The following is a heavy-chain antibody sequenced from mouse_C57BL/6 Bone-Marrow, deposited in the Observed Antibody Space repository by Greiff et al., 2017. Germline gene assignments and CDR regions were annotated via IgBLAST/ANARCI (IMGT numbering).Heavy chain of an antibody. J-gene: IGHJ3*01. V-gene: IGHV1-74*01. D-gene: IGHD1-3*01. Sequence: QVQLQQPGAELVKPGASVKVSCKASGYTFTSYWMHWVKQRPGQGLEWIGRIHPSDSDTNYNQKFKGKAPLPVDKSSSTAYMQLSSLTSEDSAVYYCAILYISTWFAYWGQGTLVTVSA. CDR1: GYTFTSYW. CDR2: IHPSDSDT. CDR3: AILYISTWFAY.